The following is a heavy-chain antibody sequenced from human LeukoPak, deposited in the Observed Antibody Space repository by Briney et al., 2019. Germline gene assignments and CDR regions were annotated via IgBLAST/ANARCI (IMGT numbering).Heavy chain of an antibody. Sequence: ASVKVSCKASGYTFTSYDFNWVRQAPGQGPEWIGWMNPNSGTTGYAQKFQGRVTMTRDTSISTAYMDLSSLRSEDTALYYCAKALYTAMDADAFDIWGQGTMVTVSS. D-gene: IGHD5-18*01. CDR3: AKALYTAMDADAFDI. CDR1: GYTFTSYD. V-gene: IGHV1-8*01. J-gene: IGHJ3*02. CDR2: MNPNSGTT.